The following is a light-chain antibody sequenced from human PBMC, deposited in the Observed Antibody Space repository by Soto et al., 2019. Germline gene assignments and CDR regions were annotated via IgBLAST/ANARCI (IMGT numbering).Light chain of an antibody. CDR3: HQYDTSPRT. J-gene: IGKJ1*01. Sequence: EVMLTQSPGTLSLSPGERATLSCRASQSVSSNSLAWYQQKSGQAPRLLIYDASNRATASPDRLSGSGSGTDFPQTNKGVKPEAFAFYYCHQYDTSPRTFGQGTKVEFK. CDR2: DAS. V-gene: IGKV3-20*01. CDR1: QSVSSNS.